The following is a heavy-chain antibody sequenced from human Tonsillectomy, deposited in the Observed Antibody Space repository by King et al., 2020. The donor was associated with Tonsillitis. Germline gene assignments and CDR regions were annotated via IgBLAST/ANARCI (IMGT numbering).Heavy chain of an antibody. Sequence: VQLVESGGGLVQPGRSLRLSCAASGFTFDDYAMHWVRQAPGKGLDWVSGISWNSGSIGYADSVKGRFTISSDNAKNSLYLQMNSLRAEDTALYYCAKDRGIAAAGGFDYWGQGTLVTVSS. CDR3: AKDRGIAAAGGFDY. D-gene: IGHD6-13*01. CDR1: GFTFDDYA. J-gene: IGHJ4*02. V-gene: IGHV3-9*01. CDR2: ISWNSGSI.